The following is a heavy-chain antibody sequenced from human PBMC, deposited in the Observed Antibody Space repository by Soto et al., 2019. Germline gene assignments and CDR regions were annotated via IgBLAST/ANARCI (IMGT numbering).Heavy chain of an antibody. V-gene: IGHV3-33*01. D-gene: IGHD6-19*01. CDR1: GFTFSSFG. CDR3: ARGWRTGWGDY. Sequence: QVQLVESGGGVVQPGRSLRLSCAASGFTFSSFGMHWVRQAPGKGLEWLALIWYDGSKTYYADSVKGRFTISRDNSKNMMYVQMNSLRVEDTAVYYCARGWRTGWGDYGGQGTLVTVSS. J-gene: IGHJ4*02. CDR2: IWYDGSKT.